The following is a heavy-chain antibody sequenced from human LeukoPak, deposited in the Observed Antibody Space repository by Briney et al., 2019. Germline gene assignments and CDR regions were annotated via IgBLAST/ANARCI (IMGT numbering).Heavy chain of an antibody. J-gene: IGHJ4*02. V-gene: IGHV3-9*01. CDR3: AKDPNYDILTGPPPLFDY. Sequence: GGSLRLSCAASGFTFDDYAMHWVRQAPGKGLEWVSGISWNSGSIGYADSVKGRSTISRDNAKNSLYLQMNSLRAEDTALYYCAKDPNYDILTGPPPLFDYWGQGTLVTVSS. D-gene: IGHD3-9*01. CDR1: GFTFDDYA. CDR2: ISWNSGSI.